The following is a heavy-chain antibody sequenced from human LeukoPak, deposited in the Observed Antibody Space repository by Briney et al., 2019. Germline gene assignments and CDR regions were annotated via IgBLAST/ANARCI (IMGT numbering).Heavy chain of an antibody. CDR3: ARDRYGDPTQEYFQH. CDR1: GFTFSSYS. D-gene: IGHD4-17*01. V-gene: IGHV3-48*01. CDR2: ISGSSSTI. J-gene: IGHJ1*01. Sequence: GGSLRLSCAASGFTFSSYSMNWVRQAPGKGLEWVSYISGSSSTIYYADSVKGRFTVSRDNAKNSLYLQMNSLGAEDTAVYYCARDRYGDPTQEYFQHWGQGTLVTVSS.